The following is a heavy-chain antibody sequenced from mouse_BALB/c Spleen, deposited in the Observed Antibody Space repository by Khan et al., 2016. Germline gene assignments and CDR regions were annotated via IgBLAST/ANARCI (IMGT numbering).Heavy chain of an antibody. CDR1: GYSITSGYY. V-gene: IGHV3-6*02. D-gene: IGHD1-1*01. CDR3: ARGYGSSAWFAY. J-gene: IGHJ3*01. Sequence: EVQLQESGPGLVKPSQSLSLTCSVTGYSITSGYYWNWIRQFPGNKLEWMGYISYDGSNNYNPSLKNRISITRDTSKNQFFLKLNSGTTEDTATYYCARGYGSSAWFAYWGQGTLVTVSA. CDR2: ISYDGSN.